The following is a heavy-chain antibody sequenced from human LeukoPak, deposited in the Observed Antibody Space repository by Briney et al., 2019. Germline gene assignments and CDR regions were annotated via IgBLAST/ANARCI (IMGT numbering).Heavy chain of an antibody. CDR2: IKQDGSEK. J-gene: IGHJ4*02. V-gene: IGHV3-7*01. D-gene: IGHD3-3*01. CDR1: GFTFSSYW. CDR3: AREYYDFWSGYYYD. Sequence: SGGSLRLSCAASGFTFSSYWMCWVRQAPGKGLEWVANIKQDGSEKYYVDSVKGRFTISRDNAKNSLYLQMNSLRAEDTAVYYCAREYYDFWSGYYYDWGQGTLVTVSS.